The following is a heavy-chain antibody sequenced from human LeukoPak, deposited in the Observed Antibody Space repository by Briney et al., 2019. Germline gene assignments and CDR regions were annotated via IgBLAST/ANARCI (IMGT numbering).Heavy chain of an antibody. D-gene: IGHD2-2*01. CDR3: ATEATSPDYNYYMDV. J-gene: IGHJ6*03. V-gene: IGHV1-24*01. Sequence: SSVNVSCKVSGYRLSELSMHWLRQAPGKGLEWMGGLDVEDDEPIHAQKLQGRVIMTEDTFTDTACIELSSLRSEDTAVYYCATEATSPDYNYYMDVWGKGTTVTVSS. CDR1: GYRLSELS. CDR2: LDVEDDEP.